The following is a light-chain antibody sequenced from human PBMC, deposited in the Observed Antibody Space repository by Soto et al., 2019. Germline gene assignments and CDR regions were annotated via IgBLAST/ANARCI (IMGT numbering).Light chain of an antibody. CDR3: QQYGSSPQT. CDR1: QSVRSN. Sequence: EVVMTQSPATLSVSPGERVTRSCRASQSVRSNLAWYQQKPGQPPRLLISGASTRATGIPDRFSGSGSGRDFTLTINRLEPEDFAVYYCQQYGSSPQTFGQGTKVDIK. J-gene: IGKJ1*01. V-gene: IGKV3-20*01. CDR2: GAS.